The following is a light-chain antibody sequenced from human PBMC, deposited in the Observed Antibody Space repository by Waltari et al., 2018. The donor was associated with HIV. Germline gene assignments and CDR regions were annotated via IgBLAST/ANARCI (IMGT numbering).Light chain of an antibody. Sequence: DIQLTQSPSFLSASVGDRVTITCRASQGISSYLAWYQQKPGKAPKLLIYDASTLQSGVPSRFSGSGSGTEFTLTISSLQPEDFATYYCQQLNSYLPYTFGQGTKLEIK. V-gene: IGKV1-9*01. J-gene: IGKJ2*01. CDR3: QQLNSYLPYT. CDR2: DAS. CDR1: QGISSY.